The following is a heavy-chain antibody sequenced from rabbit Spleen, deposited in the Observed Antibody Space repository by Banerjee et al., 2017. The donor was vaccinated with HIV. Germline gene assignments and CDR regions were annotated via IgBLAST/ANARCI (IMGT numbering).Heavy chain of an antibody. CDR3: AGDLPGVIGWNFDL. CDR2: INAVTGKA. J-gene: IGHJ4*01. D-gene: IGHD1-1*01. V-gene: IGHV1S45*01. CDR1: GFSFSNKAV. Sequence: QEQLVESGGGLVKPEGSLKLSCTASGFSFSNKAVMCWVHQAPGKGLEWIACINAVTGKAVYASWAKGRFTFSKTSSTTLTLQMTSLTAADTATYFCAGDLPGVIGWNFDLWGPGTLVTVS.